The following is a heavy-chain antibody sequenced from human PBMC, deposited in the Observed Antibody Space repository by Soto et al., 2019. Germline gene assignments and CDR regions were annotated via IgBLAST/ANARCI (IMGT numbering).Heavy chain of an antibody. CDR3: ARDRAVAGTGVADY. Sequence: ASVKVSCKASGYTFTSYDINWVRQATGQGLEWMGWMNPNSGNTGYAQKFQGRVTMTRNTSISTAYMELSSLRSEDTAVYYCARDRAVAGTGVADYWGQGTLVTVSS. D-gene: IGHD6-19*01. J-gene: IGHJ4*02. V-gene: IGHV1-8*01. CDR1: GYTFTSYD. CDR2: MNPNSGNT.